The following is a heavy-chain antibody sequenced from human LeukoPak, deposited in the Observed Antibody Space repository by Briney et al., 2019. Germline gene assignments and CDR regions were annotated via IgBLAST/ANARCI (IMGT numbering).Heavy chain of an antibody. CDR1: GFTFSSYS. J-gene: IGHJ4*02. CDR3: ARGPGTVVVMH. D-gene: IGHD3-22*01. Sequence: PGGSLRLSCAASGFTFSSYSMNWVRQAPGKGLEWVSSISSSSSHIYYADSVKGRFTISRDNAKNSLYLQMNSLRAEDTAVYYCARGPGTVVVMHWGQGTLVTVSA. V-gene: IGHV3-21*01. CDR2: ISSSSSHI.